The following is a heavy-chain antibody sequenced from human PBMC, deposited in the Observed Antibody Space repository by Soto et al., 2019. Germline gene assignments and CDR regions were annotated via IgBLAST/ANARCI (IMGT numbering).Heavy chain of an antibody. Sequence: SETLSLTCTVSGGSVSSGNYYWSWIRQPPGKGLEWIGFIYYSGSTNYNPSLKSRVTISVDTSKNQFSLKLSSVTAADTAVYYCARRYGGNFDYWGQGTLVTVSS. CDR1: GGSVSSGNYY. J-gene: IGHJ4*02. V-gene: IGHV4-61*01. D-gene: IGHD1-26*01. CDR3: ARRYGGNFDY. CDR2: IYYSGST.